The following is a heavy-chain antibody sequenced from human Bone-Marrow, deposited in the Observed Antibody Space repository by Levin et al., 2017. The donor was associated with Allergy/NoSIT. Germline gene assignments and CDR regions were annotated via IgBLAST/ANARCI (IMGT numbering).Heavy chain of an antibody. J-gene: IGHJ5*02. CDR2: IKEDGSEK. D-gene: IGHD5-24*01. CDR1: GFTFSNSW. V-gene: IGHV3-7*01. CDR3: ARDQFRRATIGARWFDP. Sequence: QAGGSLRLSCAASGFTFSNSWMSWVRQASGKGLEWVANIKEDGSEKYYVDSVKGRFTISRDNAKNSLFVQMNSLRVEDTAVYYCARDQFRRATIGARWFDPWGQGTLVTVSS.